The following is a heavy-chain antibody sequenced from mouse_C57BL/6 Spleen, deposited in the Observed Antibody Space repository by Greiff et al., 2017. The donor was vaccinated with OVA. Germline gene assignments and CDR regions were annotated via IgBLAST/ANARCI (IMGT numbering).Heavy chain of an antibody. J-gene: IGHJ2*01. CDR3: ARVGITAVVEYYFEY. Sequence: QVQLQQPGTELVKPGASVKLSCKASGYTFTSYWMHWVQQRPGQGLEWIGNINPSTGGSTYNEKFTSKATLTVAKSSSTAYMQLSSLTTEDSAVDYCARVGITAVVEYYFEYWGKGTTLTVAS. CDR2: INPSTGGS. V-gene: IGHV1-53*01. CDR1: GYTFTSYW. D-gene: IGHD1-1*01.